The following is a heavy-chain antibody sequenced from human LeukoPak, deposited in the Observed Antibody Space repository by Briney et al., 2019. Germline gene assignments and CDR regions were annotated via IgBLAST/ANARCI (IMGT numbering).Heavy chain of an antibody. V-gene: IGHV3-7*01. CDR2: IRQDGGAK. CDR3: ASHRAPSTKFDY. J-gene: IGHJ4*02. D-gene: IGHD2-8*01. Sequence: GGSLRLSCAASGFTFSNYWMTWLRQAPGRGLEWVANIRQDGGAKYYVDSVKGRFTISRDNAMNSLYLQMNSLRAEDTAVYYCASHRAPSTKFDYWGQGTLVTVSS. CDR1: GFTFSNYW.